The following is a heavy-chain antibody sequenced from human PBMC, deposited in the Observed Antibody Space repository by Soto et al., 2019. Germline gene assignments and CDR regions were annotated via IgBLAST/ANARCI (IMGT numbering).Heavy chain of an antibody. CDR3: AKVTYPGTAAADRFAFAM. V-gene: IGHV3-30*18. Sequence: QVQLVESGGGVVQPGGSLRLSCAASGFTFSSYGMHWVRQVPGKGLEWVAVISGDGNYKYYAESVKGRFTVARDNPKNPLYLQLHSLRAEDTAVYYCAKVTYPGTAAADRFAFAMWGPGTMVIVSS. J-gene: IGHJ3*02. CDR2: ISGDGNYK. CDR1: GFTFSSYG. D-gene: IGHD6-13*01.